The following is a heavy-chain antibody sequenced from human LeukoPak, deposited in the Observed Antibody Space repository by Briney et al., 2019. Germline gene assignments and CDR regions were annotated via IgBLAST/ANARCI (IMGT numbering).Heavy chain of an antibody. J-gene: IGHJ4*02. CDR1: GFTFSDYY. D-gene: IGHD3-10*01. Sequence: PGGSLRLSCAASGFTFSDYYMSWIRQAPGKGLEWLSYISSSVSFIYYADSVKGRFTISRDNTNNSLYLQMNSLRAEDTAVYYCARVAQRITMVRGVRRLTPHYYFDYWGQGTLVTVS. CDR3: ARVAQRITMVRGVRRLTPHYYFDY. V-gene: IGHV3-11*01. CDR2: ISSSVSFI.